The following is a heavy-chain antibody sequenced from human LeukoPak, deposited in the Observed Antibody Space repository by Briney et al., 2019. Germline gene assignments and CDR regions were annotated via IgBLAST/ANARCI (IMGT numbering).Heavy chain of an antibody. V-gene: IGHV1-18*04. CDR1: GYTFTGYY. CDR3: ARDRGWFDP. CDR2: ISAYNGNT. J-gene: IGHJ5*02. Sequence: ASVKVSCKASGYTFTGYYMHWVRQAPGQGLEWMGWISAYNGNTNYAEKVQARVTMTTDTSTSTAYMDLRSLRSDDTAVYYCARDRGWFDPWGQGTLVTVSS.